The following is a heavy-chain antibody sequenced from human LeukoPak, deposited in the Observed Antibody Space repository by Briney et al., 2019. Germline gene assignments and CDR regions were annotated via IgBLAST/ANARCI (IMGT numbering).Heavy chain of an antibody. CDR2: ISGSGGST. D-gene: IGHD5-12*01. J-gene: IGHJ5*02. Sequence: GTSLRLSCAASGFIFTNYAMSWVRQAPGKGLEWVSAISGSGGSTYYADSVKGRFTISRDNSKNTLYLQMNSLRAEDTAVYYCATRRGGYDVNWFDPWGQGTLVTVSS. CDR1: GFIFTNYA. CDR3: ATRRGGYDVNWFDP. V-gene: IGHV3-23*01.